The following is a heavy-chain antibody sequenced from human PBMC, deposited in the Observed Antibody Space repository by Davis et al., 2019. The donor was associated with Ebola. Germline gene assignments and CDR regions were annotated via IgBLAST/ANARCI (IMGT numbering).Heavy chain of an antibody. CDR1: GFTFSSYA. CDR3: AKTPHYYGSGALDAFDI. D-gene: IGHD3-10*01. J-gene: IGHJ3*02. Sequence: GESLKISCAASGFTFSSYAMSWVRQAPGKGLEWVSAISGSGGSTYYADSVKGRFTISRDNSKNTLYLQMNSLRAEDTAVYYCAKTPHYYGSGALDAFDIWGQGTMVTVSS. V-gene: IGHV3-23*01. CDR2: ISGSGGST.